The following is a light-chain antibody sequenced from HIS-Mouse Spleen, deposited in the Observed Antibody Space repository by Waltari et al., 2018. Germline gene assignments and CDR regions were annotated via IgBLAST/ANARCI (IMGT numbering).Light chain of an antibody. Sequence: QSVLTPPPSVSGAPGQRVPISCTGSSPNIGAGYAVHWYQQLPGTAPKLLIYGNSNRPSGVPDRFSGSKSGTSASLAITGLQAEDEADYYCQSYDSSLSGSVFGGGTKLTVL. CDR2: GNS. CDR1: SPNIGAGYA. J-gene: IGLJ3*02. CDR3: QSYDSSLSGSV. V-gene: IGLV1-40*01.